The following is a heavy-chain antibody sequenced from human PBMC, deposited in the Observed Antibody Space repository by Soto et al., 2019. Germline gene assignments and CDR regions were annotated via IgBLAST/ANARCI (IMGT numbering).Heavy chain of an antibody. D-gene: IGHD1-26*01. CDR3: ARDGSGSYYYYGVDV. Sequence: QPGGSLRLSCAASGFTFSSYWMHWVRQAPGKGLVWVSRINSDGSSTSYADSVKGRFTISRDNAKNTLYLQMNSLRAEDTAVYYCARDGSGSYYYYGVDVWGQGTTVTVSS. V-gene: IGHV3-74*01. CDR2: INSDGSST. CDR1: GFTFSSYW. J-gene: IGHJ6*02.